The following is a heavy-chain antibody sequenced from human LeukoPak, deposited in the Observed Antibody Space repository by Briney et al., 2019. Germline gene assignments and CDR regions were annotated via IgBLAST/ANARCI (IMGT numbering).Heavy chain of an antibody. CDR2: ISSTSSYI. V-gene: IGHV3-21*01. D-gene: IGHD6-13*01. CDR3: ARDIFSSSSYSPTEIIDY. Sequence: PGGSLRLSCAASGFTFSSYEMNWVRQAPGKGLEWVASISSTSSYIHYVDSVKGRFAISRDNAKNSLYLQMNSLRAEDTAVYYCARDIFSSSSYSPTEIIDYWGQGTLVTVSS. J-gene: IGHJ4*02. CDR1: GFTFSSYE.